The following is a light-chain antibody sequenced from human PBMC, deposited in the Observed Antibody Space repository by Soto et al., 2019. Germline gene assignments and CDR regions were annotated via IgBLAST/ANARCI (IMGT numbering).Light chain of an antibody. CDR1: QSVSSYY. CDR3: QQYGSSPRNT. J-gene: IGKJ5*01. V-gene: IGKV3-20*01. CDR2: AAS. Sequence: EIVLMQSPGTLSLSPGERATLSCRASQSVSSYYLAWYQQKPGQAPRLLIYAASSRATGIPDRFSGSGPGTEFTLTISRLEPEDFAVYYCQQYGSSPRNTFGQGTRLEIK.